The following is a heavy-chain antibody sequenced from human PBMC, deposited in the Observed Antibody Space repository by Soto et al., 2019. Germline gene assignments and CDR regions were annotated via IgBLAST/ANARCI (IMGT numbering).Heavy chain of an antibody. V-gene: IGHV1-18*01. D-gene: IGHD3-22*01. CDR2: ISADDGNT. CDR3: ARGLYNNDSSAY. CDR1: GYTFNNYG. Sequence: ASVKVSCKASGYTFNNYGINWVRQAPGRGLEWVGWISADDGNTNYAQNLQGRITMTTDTSSNTAYMELRSLRSDDTAIYYCARGLYNNDSSAYWGQGTPVTVSA. J-gene: IGHJ4*02.